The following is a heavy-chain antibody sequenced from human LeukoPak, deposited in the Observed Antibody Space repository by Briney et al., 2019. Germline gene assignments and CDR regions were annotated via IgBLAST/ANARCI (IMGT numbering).Heavy chain of an antibody. CDR1: GFTFSSYA. V-gene: IGHV3-23*01. CDR2: ISGSGDST. D-gene: IGHD6-19*01. Sequence: GGSRRLSCAASGFTFSSYAMSWVRQAPGKGLEWVSAISGSGDSTYYGDSVKGRFTISRDNSKNTLYLQMNSLRAEDTAVYYCAKTIAVALYYYYYGMDVWGQGTTVTVSS. J-gene: IGHJ6*02. CDR3: AKTIAVALYYYYYGMDV.